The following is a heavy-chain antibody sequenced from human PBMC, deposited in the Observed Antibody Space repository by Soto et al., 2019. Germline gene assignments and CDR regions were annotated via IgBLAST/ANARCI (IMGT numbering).Heavy chain of an antibody. CDR3: ARERGIVVVVAAAAYYYGMDV. CDR2: IYHSGST. D-gene: IGHD2-15*01. Sequence: PSETLSLTCAVSGGSISSSNWWSWVRQPPGKGLEWIGEIYHSGSTNYNPSLKSRVTISVDKSKNQFSLKLSSVTAADTAVYYCARERGIVVVVAAAAYYYGMDVWGQGTTVTVSS. V-gene: IGHV4-4*02. CDR1: GGSISSSNW. J-gene: IGHJ6*02.